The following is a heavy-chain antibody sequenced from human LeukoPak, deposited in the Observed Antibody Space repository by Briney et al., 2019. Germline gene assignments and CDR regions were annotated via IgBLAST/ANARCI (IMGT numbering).Heavy chain of an antibody. V-gene: IGHV3-9*01. Sequence: GGSLRLSCAASGFTFDDYAMHWVRQAPGKGLEWVSGISWNSGSIGYADSVKGRFTISRDNAKNSLYLQMNSLRAEDTALYYCAKGRRGYSSSWYYLDAFDYWCQGTLVTVSS. CDR1: GFTFDDYA. D-gene: IGHD6-13*01. CDR2: ISWNSGSI. J-gene: IGHJ4*02. CDR3: AKGRRGYSSSWYYLDAFDY.